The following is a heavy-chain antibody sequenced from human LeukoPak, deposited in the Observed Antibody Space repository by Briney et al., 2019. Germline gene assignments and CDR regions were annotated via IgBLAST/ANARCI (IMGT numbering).Heavy chain of an antibody. J-gene: IGHJ4*02. Sequence: SETLSLTCTVSGGSISSYYWSWIRQPAGKGLEWIGRIYTSGSTNYNPSLKSRVTMSADTSKNQFSLKLSSVTAADTAVYYCARDPSVVATAGGDYWGQGTLVTVSS. CDR3: ARDPSVVATAGGDY. CDR1: GGSISSYY. CDR2: IYTSGST. D-gene: IGHD5-12*01. V-gene: IGHV4-4*07.